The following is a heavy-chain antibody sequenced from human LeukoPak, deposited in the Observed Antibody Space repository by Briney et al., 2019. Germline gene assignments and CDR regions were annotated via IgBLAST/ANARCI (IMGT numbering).Heavy chain of an antibody. CDR2: INSDGSST. Sequence: PGGSLRLSCAASGFTFSSYWMHWVRQAPGKGLVWVSRINSDGSSTSYADSVKGRFTISRDNAKNTLYLQMNSLRAKDTAVYYCARIKQGYYYYYYMDVWGKGTTVTVSS. V-gene: IGHV3-74*01. CDR3: ARIKQGYYYYYYMDV. CDR1: GFTFSSYW. J-gene: IGHJ6*03.